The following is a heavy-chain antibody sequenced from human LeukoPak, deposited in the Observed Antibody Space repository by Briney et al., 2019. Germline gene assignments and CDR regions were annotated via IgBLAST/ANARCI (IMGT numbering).Heavy chain of an antibody. CDR2: INHSGST. V-gene: IGHV4-34*01. CDR1: GGPFSGYY. Sequence: PSETLSLTCAVHGGPFSGYYWSWIRQPPGKGLEWIGEINHSGSTNYNPSLESRVTISVDTSKNQFSLKLSSVTAADTAVYYCARARRRFDPWGQGTLVTVSS. CDR3: ARARRRFDP. J-gene: IGHJ5*02.